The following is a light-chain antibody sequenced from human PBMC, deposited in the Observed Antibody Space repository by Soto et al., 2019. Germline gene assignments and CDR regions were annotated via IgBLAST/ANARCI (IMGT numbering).Light chain of an antibody. CDR1: SSDVGGYNY. CDR3: SSYGGSNPVV. CDR2: EVS. V-gene: IGLV2-8*01. J-gene: IGLJ2*01. Sequence: QSALTQPPSASGSPGQSVTISCTGSSSDVGGYNYVSWYQQHPGKAPKLMIYEVSKRPSGVPDRLSGSKSGNTASLTVSGLQAEDEADYSFSSYGGSNPVVFGGGTQLTVL.